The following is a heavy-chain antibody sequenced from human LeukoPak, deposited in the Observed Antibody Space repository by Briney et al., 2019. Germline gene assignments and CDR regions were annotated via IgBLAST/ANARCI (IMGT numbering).Heavy chain of an antibody. CDR1: GGSISSGDYY. CDR2: IYYSGST. V-gene: IGHV4-30-4*01. Sequence: SETLSPTCTVSGGSISSGDYYWSWIRQPPGKGLEWIGYIYYSGSTYYNPSLKSRVTISVDTSKNQFSLKLSSVTAADTAVYYCASRYSSGRLTFNIWGQGTMVTVSS. J-gene: IGHJ3*02. D-gene: IGHD6-19*01. CDR3: ASRYSSGRLTFNI.